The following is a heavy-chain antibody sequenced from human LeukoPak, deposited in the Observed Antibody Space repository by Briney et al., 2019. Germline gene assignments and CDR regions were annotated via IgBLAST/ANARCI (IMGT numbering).Heavy chain of an antibody. D-gene: IGHD2-15*01. CDR3: AKERIVVVVAATEPVDY. Sequence: GGSLRLSCAASGFTFSSYGMHWVRQAPGKGLEWVAFIRYDGSNKYYADSVKGRFTISRDNSKNTLYLHMNSLRPEDTAVYYCAKERIVVVVAATEPVDYWGQGTLVTVSS. CDR2: IRYDGSNK. CDR1: GFTFSSYG. V-gene: IGHV3-30*02. J-gene: IGHJ4*02.